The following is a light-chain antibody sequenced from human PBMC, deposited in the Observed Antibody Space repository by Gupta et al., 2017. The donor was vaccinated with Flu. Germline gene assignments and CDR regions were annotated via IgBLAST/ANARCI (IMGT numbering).Light chain of an antibody. Sequence: PSSLSASVGDRVTISCRASQGINNDLTWFQQSPGKAPKSLIYDATQLKTGVSSRFSGGGSGTELTVTINSLQPEDIATYYCQQYESSPRTFGEGTNVEI. V-gene: IGKV1-16*01. CDR1: QGINND. CDR3: QQYESSPRT. CDR2: DAT. J-gene: IGKJ2*02.